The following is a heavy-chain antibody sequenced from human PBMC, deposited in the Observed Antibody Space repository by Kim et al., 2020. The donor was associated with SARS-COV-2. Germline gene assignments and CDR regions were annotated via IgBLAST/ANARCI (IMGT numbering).Heavy chain of an antibody. V-gene: IGHV3-30*02. CDR3: AKDLSSPEIEY. CDR2: K. J-gene: IGHJ4*02. D-gene: IGHD6-13*01. Sequence: KYYADSVKARFTISRDNTKKMLYLQMNSLIIEDTAVYYCAKDLSSPEIEYWGQGTLVTVSS.